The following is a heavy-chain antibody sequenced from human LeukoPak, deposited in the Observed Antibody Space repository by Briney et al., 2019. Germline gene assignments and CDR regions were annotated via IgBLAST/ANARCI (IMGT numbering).Heavy chain of an antibody. J-gene: IGHJ4*02. CDR2: ISSSGATI. CDR1: GFTFSSYS. D-gene: IGHD3-16*01. Sequence: GGSLRLSCAASGFTFSSYSMNWVRQAPGKGLEWVSYISSSGATIHYADSVKGRFTISRDNAKNSLYLQMDSLRAEDTAVYYCARDGGRTASGFRPHWFDCWGQGTLVTVSS. V-gene: IGHV3-48*04. CDR3: ARDGGRTASGFRPHWFDC.